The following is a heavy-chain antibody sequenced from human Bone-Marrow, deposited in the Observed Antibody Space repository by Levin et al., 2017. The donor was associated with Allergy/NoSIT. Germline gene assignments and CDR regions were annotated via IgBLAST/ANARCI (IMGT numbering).Heavy chain of an antibody. V-gene: IGHV1-24*01. CDR1: GSTLTEVS. D-gene: IGHD3-3*01. CDR2: FDPEEGET. CDR3: ATSLEIPDAFDV. Sequence: ASVKVSCKVSGSTLTEVSIHWVRQAPGKGLEWMGGFDPEEGETVYAQKFQGRVTMTEDTSTDTAYMELSSLRSEDTAVFYCATSLEIPDAFDVWGQGTMITVSS. J-gene: IGHJ3*01.